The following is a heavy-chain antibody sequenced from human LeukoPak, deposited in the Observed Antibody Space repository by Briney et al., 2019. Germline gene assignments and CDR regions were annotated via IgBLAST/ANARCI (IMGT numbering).Heavy chain of an antibody. CDR2: ISGSGGST. Sequence: GGSLRLSCAASGFTFSSYAMSWVRQAPGKGLEWVSAISGSGGSTYYADSVKGRFTISRDNSKNTVYLQMNSLRAEDTAVYYCAKDYYGSGSYWYWGQGTLVTVSS. CDR3: AKDYYGSGSYWY. D-gene: IGHD3-10*01. J-gene: IGHJ4*02. CDR1: GFTFSSYA. V-gene: IGHV3-23*01.